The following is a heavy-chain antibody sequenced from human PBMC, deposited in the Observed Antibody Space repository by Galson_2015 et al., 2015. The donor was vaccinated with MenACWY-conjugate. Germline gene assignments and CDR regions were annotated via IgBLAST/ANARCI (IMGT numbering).Heavy chain of an antibody. D-gene: IGHD1-26*01. J-gene: IGHJ4*02. V-gene: IGHV4-59*01. Sequence: ETLSLTCTVSGASISSYYWTWIRQPPGKGLEWIGYVYFSGITNYNPSLKSRVTISVDTPNNQFSLTLDSVTAADTAVYYCARESSGGSYYSTFDYWGQGTLVTVSS. CDR1: GASISSYY. CDR3: ARESSGGSYYSTFDY. CDR2: VYFSGIT.